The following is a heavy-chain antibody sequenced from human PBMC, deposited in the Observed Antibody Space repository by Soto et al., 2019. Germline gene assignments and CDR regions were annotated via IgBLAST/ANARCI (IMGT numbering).Heavy chain of an antibody. CDR3: TTDQDYDILTGYQMYYFDY. J-gene: IGHJ4*02. Sequence: GGSLRLSCAASGFTFSNAWMNWVRQAPGKGLEWVGRIKSKTDGGTTDYAAPVKGRFTISRDDSKNTLYLQMNSLKTEDTAVYYCTTDQDYDILTGYQMYYFDYWGQGTLVTSPQ. V-gene: IGHV3-15*07. CDR2: IKSKTDGGTT. CDR1: GFTFSNAW. D-gene: IGHD3-9*01.